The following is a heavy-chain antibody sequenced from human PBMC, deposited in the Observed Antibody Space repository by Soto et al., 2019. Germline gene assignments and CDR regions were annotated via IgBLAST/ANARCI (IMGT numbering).Heavy chain of an antibody. CDR2: IYNSGST. J-gene: IGHJ3*01. V-gene: IGHV4-59*08. Sequence: QVQLQESGPGLVKPSETLSLTCTVSGGSVSTQYWSWIRQTPGKGLEWLAYIYNSGSTAYNPSLKSRRSWSIDMSKNQFCLRQSAVTAGDTAVYFCARHVTTYHSGNDYDAFDVWGQGTMVTVSS. CDR1: GGSVSTQY. D-gene: IGHD5-12*01. CDR3: ARHVTTYHSGNDYDAFDV.